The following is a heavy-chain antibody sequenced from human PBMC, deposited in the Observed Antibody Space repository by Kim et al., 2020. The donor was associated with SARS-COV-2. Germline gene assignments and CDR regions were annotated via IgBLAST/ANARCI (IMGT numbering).Heavy chain of an antibody. Sequence: ASVKVSCKVSGYTLTELSMHWVRQAPGKGLEWMGGFDPEDGETIYAQKFQGRVTMTEDTSTDTAYMELSSLRSEDTAVYYCATADLKQLVPSYYAFDIWGQGTMVTVSS. CDR1: GYTLTELS. CDR3: ATADLKQLVPSYYAFDI. D-gene: IGHD6-6*01. CDR2: FDPEDGET. J-gene: IGHJ3*02. V-gene: IGHV1-24*01.